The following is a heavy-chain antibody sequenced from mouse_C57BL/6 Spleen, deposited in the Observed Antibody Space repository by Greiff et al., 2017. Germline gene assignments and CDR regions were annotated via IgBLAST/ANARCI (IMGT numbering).Heavy chain of an antibody. D-gene: IGHD1-1*01. CDR2: ISSGGSYT. CDR3: ARSYGSSYDAMDY. J-gene: IGHJ4*01. V-gene: IGHV5-6*02. CDR1: GFTFSSYG. Sequence: DVMLVESGGDLVKPGGSLKLSCAASGFTFSSYGMSWVRQTPDKRLEWVATISSGGSYTYYPDSVKGRFTISRDNAKNTLYLQMSSLKSEDTAMYYCARSYGSSYDAMDYWGQGTSVTVSS.